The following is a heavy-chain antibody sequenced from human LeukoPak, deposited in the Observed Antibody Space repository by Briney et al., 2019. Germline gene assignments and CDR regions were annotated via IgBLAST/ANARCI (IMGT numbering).Heavy chain of an antibody. J-gene: IGHJ3*02. V-gene: IGHV4-59*01. D-gene: IGHD3-22*01. CDR2: IYYSGST. Sequence: PSETLSLTCIGSADSFNTYYCSWVRQPPGKGLEGIGYIYYSGSTNYNPSLTSRVTISVGTSKNQFSLKLSSVTAADTAVYYCARRLTYYYDSSGYAFDIWGQGTMVTVSS. CDR3: ARRLTYYYDSSGYAFDI. CDR1: ADSFNTYY.